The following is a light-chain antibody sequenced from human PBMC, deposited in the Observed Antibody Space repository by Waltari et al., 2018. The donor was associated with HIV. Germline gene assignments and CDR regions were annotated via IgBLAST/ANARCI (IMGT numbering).Light chain of an antibody. V-gene: IGKV1-5*03. CDR3: QQYNSFPS. J-gene: IGKJ5*01. CDR1: QTINKW. CDR2: KAS. Sequence: DIQLTQSPSTLAAFVGDSATITCRSSQTINKWLAWYQQKPGNPPKLLITKASSLEVGVPTRFSGRGSETEFTLTIDTLQPDDFAVYYCQQYNSFPSFGQGTRLE.